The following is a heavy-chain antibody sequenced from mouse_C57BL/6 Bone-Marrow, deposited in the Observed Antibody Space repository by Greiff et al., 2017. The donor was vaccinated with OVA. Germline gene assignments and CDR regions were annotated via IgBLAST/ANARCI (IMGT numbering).Heavy chain of an antibody. J-gene: IGHJ3*01. CDR2: IDPEDGDT. CDR3: TTRGEMRPSTMISWFAY. V-gene: IGHV14-1*01. Sequence: EVKLMESGAELVRPGASVKLSCTASGFNIKDYYMHWVKQRPEQGLEWIGRIDPEDGDTEYAPKFQGKATMTADTSSNTAYLQLSSLTSEDTAVYYCTTRGEMRPSTMISWFAYWGQGTLVTVSA. D-gene: IGHD2-4*01. CDR1: GFNIKDYY.